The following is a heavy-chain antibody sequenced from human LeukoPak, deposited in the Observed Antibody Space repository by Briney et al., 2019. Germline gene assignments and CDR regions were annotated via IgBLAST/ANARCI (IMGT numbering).Heavy chain of an antibody. Sequence: SETLSLTCTVSGGSISSGSYYWSWIRQPAGKGLEWIGRIYTSGSTNYNPSLKSRVTISVDTSKNQFSLKLSSVTAADTAVYYCARGRSGYDFWSGYHNWFDPWGQGTLVTVSS. J-gene: IGHJ5*02. CDR2: IYTSGST. CDR1: GGSISSGSYY. CDR3: ARGRSGYDFWSGYHNWFDP. D-gene: IGHD3-3*01. V-gene: IGHV4-61*02.